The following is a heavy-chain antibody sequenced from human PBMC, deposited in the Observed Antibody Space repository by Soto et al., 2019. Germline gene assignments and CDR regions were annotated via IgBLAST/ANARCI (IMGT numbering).Heavy chain of an antibody. CDR1: GFTFINYG. CDR3: AKDGETYYYYMDV. V-gene: IGHV3-23*01. CDR2: ISGSGDNT. J-gene: IGHJ6*03. D-gene: IGHD3-10*01. Sequence: GGSLRLSCAASGFTFINYGMSWVRQAPGRGLEWVSAISGSGDNTYYADSVKGRFTISRDNSKNTLYLQMSSLRAEDTAVYYCAKDGETYYYYMDVWGKGTTVTVS.